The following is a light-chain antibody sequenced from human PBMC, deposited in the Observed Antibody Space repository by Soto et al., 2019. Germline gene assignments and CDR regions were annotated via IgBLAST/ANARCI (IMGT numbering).Light chain of an antibody. CDR3: QQRSNFPLT. J-gene: IGKJ4*01. Sequence: EIVLTQSPATLSLSPGERATLSCRASQSVSSYLAWYQQKPGQAPRLLIYDAFNRATGIPARFSGSGSGTDFTLTISSLEPEDFAVYYCQQRSNFPLTFGGGTKVEIK. CDR1: QSVSSY. CDR2: DAF. V-gene: IGKV3-11*01.